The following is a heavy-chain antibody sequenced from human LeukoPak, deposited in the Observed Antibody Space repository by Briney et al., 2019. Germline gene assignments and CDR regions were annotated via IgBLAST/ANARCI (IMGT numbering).Heavy chain of an antibody. Sequence: GGSLRLSCAASGFIFNNYAMTWVRQAPGKGLEWVSAISGSGGSIYYADSVKGRFTISRDNSKNTLYLQMNSLRAEDTAIYYCARDQGYGDDYWYFDLWGRGTLVTVSS. D-gene: IGHD4-17*01. CDR2: ISGSGGSI. CDR3: ARDQGYGDDYWYFDL. CDR1: GFIFNNYA. J-gene: IGHJ2*01. V-gene: IGHV3-23*01.